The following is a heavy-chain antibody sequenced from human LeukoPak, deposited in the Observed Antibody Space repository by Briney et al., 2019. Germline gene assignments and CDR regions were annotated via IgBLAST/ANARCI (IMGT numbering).Heavy chain of an antibody. CDR1: GYTFTTYW. CDR2: MYPGDSDT. V-gene: IGHV5-51*01. CDR3: ARQITFSGHYDY. Sequence: PGESLKISCKGSGYTFTTYWIGWVRHMPGKGLEWMGIMYPGDSDTRYSPSSQGQVTMSADKSISTAYLQWSSLKASDTAMYYCARQITFSGHYDYWGQGTLVTVSS. D-gene: IGHD2/OR15-2a*01. J-gene: IGHJ4*02.